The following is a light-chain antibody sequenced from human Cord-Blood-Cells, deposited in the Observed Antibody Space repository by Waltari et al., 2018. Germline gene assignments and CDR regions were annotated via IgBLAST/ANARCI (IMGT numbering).Light chain of an antibody. V-gene: IGKV3-20*01. CDR1: QSVSSSY. Sequence: EIVLTQSPGTPSLSPGERATLPCRASQSVSSSYLAWYQQKPGQAPRLLIYGASSRATGIPDRFSGSGSGTDFTLTISRLEPEDFAVYYCQQYGSSSWTFGQGTKVEIK. CDR3: QQYGSSSWT. CDR2: GAS. J-gene: IGKJ1*01.